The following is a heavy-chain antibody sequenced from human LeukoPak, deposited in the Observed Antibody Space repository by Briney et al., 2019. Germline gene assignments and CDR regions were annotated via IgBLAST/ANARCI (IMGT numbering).Heavy chain of an antibody. CDR3: GSLGYCSSTRCSLPSFDY. D-gene: IGHD2-2*01. J-gene: IGHJ4*02. CDR2: INGDGSST. Sequence: QSGGSLRLSCAASGFTFSSYWMHWVRQAPGKGLVWVSRINGDGSSTTYADSVKGRFTISRDNAKNTLYLQMNSLRAEDTAVYYYGSLGYCSSTRCSLPSFDYWGQGTLVTVSS. CDR1: GFTFSSYW. V-gene: IGHV3-74*01.